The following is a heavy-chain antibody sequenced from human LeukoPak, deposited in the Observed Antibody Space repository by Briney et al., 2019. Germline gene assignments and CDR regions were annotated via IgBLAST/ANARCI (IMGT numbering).Heavy chain of an antibody. CDR3: ARERHGHPFDC. CDR1: GGSISSYY. Sequence: SETLSLTCTVSGGSISSYYWSWIRQPPGKGLEWIGYISYSGSTNYNPSLKSRVTISVDTSKNQFSLKLSSVTAADTAVYYCARERHGHPFDCWGQGALVTVSS. CDR2: ISYSGST. J-gene: IGHJ4*02. V-gene: IGHV4-59*01.